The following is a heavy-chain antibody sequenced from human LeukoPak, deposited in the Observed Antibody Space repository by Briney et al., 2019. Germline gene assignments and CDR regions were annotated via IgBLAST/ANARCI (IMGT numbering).Heavy chain of an antibody. Sequence: ASVKVSCKASGGTFSSYAISWVRQAPGQGLEWMGGIIPIFGTANYAQKFQGRVTITADESTSTAYMELSSLRSEDTAVYCCARQRDSSGYHNWFDPWGQGTLVTVSS. CDR1: GGTFSSYA. V-gene: IGHV1-69*13. CDR3: ARQRDSSGYHNWFDP. CDR2: IIPIFGTA. D-gene: IGHD3-22*01. J-gene: IGHJ5*02.